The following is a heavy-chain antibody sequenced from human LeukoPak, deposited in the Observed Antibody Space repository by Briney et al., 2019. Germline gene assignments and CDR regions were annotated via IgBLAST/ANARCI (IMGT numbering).Heavy chain of an antibody. V-gene: IGHV4-4*07. CDR2: IYTSGST. J-gene: IGHJ5*02. CDR1: GGSISSYY. CDR3: ARGLWFGELGRNWFDP. Sequence: SETLSLTCTVSGGSISSYYWSWIRQPAGKGLEWIGRIYTSGSTNYNPSLKSRVTMSVDTSKNQFSLKLSSVTAADTAVYYCARGLWFGELGRNWFDPWGQGTLVTVSS. D-gene: IGHD3-10*01.